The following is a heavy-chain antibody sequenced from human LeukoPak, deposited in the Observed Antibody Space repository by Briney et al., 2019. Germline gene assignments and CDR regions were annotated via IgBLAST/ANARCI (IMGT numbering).Heavy chain of an antibody. J-gene: IGHJ3*02. CDR1: GGSISSYY. Sequence: SETLSLTCTVSGGSISSYYWSWIRQPPGKGLEWIGYIYYSGSTNYNPSLKSRVTISVDTSKNQFSLKLSSVTAADTAVYYCARAGEDYDFWSGYPNDAFDIWGQGTMVTVSS. CDR2: IYYSGST. D-gene: IGHD3-3*01. V-gene: IGHV4-59*01. CDR3: ARAGEDYDFWSGYPNDAFDI.